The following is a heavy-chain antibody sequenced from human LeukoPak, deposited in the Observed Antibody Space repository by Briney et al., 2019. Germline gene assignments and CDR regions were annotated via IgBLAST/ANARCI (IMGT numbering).Heavy chain of an antibody. V-gene: IGHV3-15*01. Sequence: PGGSLRLSCAASGFTFSNAWMSWVRQAPGKGLEWVGRIKSKTDGGTTDYAAPVKGRFTISRDDSKNTLYLQMNSLKTEDTAVYYCTISLDPYCGGDCYSRYWGQGTLVTVSS. J-gene: IGHJ4*02. CDR3: TISLDPYCGGDCYSRY. CDR1: GFTFSNAW. CDR2: IKSKTDGGTT. D-gene: IGHD2-21*02.